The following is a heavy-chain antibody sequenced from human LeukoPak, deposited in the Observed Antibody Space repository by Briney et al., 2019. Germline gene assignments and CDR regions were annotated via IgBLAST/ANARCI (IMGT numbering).Heavy chain of an antibody. J-gene: IGHJ5*02. Sequence: SETLSLTCTVSGGSISSGGYYWSWIRQHPGKGLEWIGYIYYSGSTYYNPSLKSRVTISVDTSKNQFSLKLSSVTAADTAVYYCARAAAIAAAASGPDWFDPWGQGTLVTVSS. CDR3: ARAAAIAAAASGPDWFDP. D-gene: IGHD6-13*01. CDR1: GGSISSGGYY. V-gene: IGHV4-31*03. CDR2: IYYSGST.